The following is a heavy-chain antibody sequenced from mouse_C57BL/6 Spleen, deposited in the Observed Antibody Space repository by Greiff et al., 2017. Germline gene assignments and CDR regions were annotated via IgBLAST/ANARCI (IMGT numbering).Heavy chain of an antibody. CDR3: VGSSYGDYAMDY. CDR2: IRNKANGYTT. Sequence: EVQLVESGGGLVQPGGSLSLSCAASGFTFTDYYMSWVRQPPGKALEWLGFIRNKANGYTTEYSASVKGRFTISRDYSQSILYLQMNALRAEDSATYYCVGSSYGDYAMDYWGQGTSVTVSS. J-gene: IGHJ4*01. CDR1: GFTFTDYY. V-gene: IGHV7-3*01. D-gene: IGHD1-1*01.